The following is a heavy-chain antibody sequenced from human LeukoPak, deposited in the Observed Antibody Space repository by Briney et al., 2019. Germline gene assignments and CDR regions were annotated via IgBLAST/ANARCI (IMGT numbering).Heavy chain of an antibody. Sequence: GGSLRLSCAVSGFTFSNYVMIWVRQAPGKGLEWVSAISGTGANTFYADSVKGRFTMSRDNPKNMLYLQMNSLRAEDTAVYYCARVGRSTVVTGPFDYWGQGTLVTVSS. J-gene: IGHJ4*02. V-gene: IGHV3-23*01. CDR3: ARVGRSTVVTGPFDY. CDR1: GFTFSNYV. CDR2: ISGTGANT. D-gene: IGHD4-23*01.